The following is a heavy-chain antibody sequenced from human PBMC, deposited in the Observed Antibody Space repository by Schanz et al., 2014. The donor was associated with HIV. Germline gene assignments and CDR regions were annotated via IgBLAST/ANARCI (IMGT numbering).Heavy chain of an antibody. CDR2: ISYDGRNK. J-gene: IGHJ6*02. CDR1: RFTFNSYG. CDR3: AKDRNYYDSKYRGKGNYYYYYGMDV. Sequence: QVQLVESGGGVVQPGRSLRLSCAASRFTFNSYGMHWVRQAPGKGLEWVSVISYDGRNKLYADSVKGRFTISRENSKNTLYLQGKSLRVEDTAVYYCAKDRNYYDSKYRGKGNYYYYYGMDVWGQGTTVTVSS. D-gene: IGHD3-22*01. V-gene: IGHV3-30*18.